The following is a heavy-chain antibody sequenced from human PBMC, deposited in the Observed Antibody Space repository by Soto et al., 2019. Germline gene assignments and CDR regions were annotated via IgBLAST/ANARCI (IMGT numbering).Heavy chain of an antibody. Sequence: PSETLSLTCTVSGGSVSSRSFYWSWLRQSPGRGLEWFGYIHDSYSTNYSPSLKSRVTISVDTSKNQFALRPRSVTTADTAVYYCARGPNRPLADDDQGDWIPYYAMDVWGQGTTVTVSS. CDR2: IHDSYST. CDR3: ARGPNRPLADDDQGDWIPYYAMDV. V-gene: IGHV4-61*01. J-gene: IGHJ6*02. CDR1: GGSVSSRSFY. D-gene: IGHD1-1*01.